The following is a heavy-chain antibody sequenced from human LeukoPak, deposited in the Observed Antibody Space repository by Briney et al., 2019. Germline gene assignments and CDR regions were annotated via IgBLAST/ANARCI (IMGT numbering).Heavy chain of an antibody. CDR3: ARDGRYCSSTSCYENWFDP. J-gene: IGHJ5*02. V-gene: IGHV3-48*03. CDR1: GFTFSSYE. Sequence: GGSLRLSCAASGFTFSSYEMNWVRQAPGKGLEWVSYISSSGGTIYYADSVKGRFTISRDNAKNSLYLQMNSLRAEDTAVYYCARDGRYCSSTSCYENWFDPWGQGTLVTVSS. CDR2: ISSSGGTI. D-gene: IGHD2-2*01.